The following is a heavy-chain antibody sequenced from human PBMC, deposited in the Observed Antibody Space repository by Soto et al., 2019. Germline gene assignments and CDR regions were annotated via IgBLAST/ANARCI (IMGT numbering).Heavy chain of an antibody. Sequence: PSETLSLTCTVSGGSISGYYWSWIRQPPGKGLEWIGYMYNTGSTVYNPSFKSRVTISVDTSKNQFSLKLSSVTAADTAVYYCARRWGGTFDYWGQGTLVTVSS. CDR3: ARRWGGTFDY. D-gene: IGHD2-21*01. CDR2: MYNTGST. J-gene: IGHJ4*02. CDR1: GGSISGYY. V-gene: IGHV4-59*01.